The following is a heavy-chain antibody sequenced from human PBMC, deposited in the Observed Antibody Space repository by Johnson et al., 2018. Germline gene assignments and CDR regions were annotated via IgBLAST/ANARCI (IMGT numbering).Heavy chain of an antibody. J-gene: IGHJ6*02. D-gene: IGHD3-3*01. CDR3: ARVLYGGVKGLDV. Sequence: QEQLVESGAEVKKPRSSVKVSCETGNPFNSYAISWVRQAPGQGLEWMGGITPLTHKPNYAQKFQGRVRITAVKASTTAYMELISLRFEDTAVYYCARVLYGGVKGLDVWGQGTTVTVSS. CDR2: ITPLTHKP. V-gene: IGHV1-69*06. CDR1: NPFNSYA.